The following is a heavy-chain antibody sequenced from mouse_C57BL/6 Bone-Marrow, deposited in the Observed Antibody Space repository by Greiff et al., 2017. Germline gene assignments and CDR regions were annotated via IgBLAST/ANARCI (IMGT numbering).Heavy chain of an antibody. CDR3: AREEEITSRYFDY. CDR1: GYTFTSYW. V-gene: IGHV1-64*01. Sequence: QVQLQQSGAELVKPGASVKLSCKASGYTFTSYWMHWVKQRPGQGLEWIGMIHPNSGSTNYNEKFKSKATLTVDKSSSTAYMQLSSLTSEDSAVYYCAREEEITSRYFDYWGQGTTLTVSS. D-gene: IGHD1-1*01. CDR2: IHPNSGST. J-gene: IGHJ2*01.